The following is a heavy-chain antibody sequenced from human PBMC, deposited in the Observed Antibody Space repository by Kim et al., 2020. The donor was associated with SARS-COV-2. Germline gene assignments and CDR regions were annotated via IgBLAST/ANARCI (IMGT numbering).Heavy chain of an antibody. CDR2: ISYDGSDS. CDR1: GFTFSTYA. Sequence: GRSLRLSCAASGFTFSTYAMHWVRQAPGKGLEWVAVISYDGSDSHYADSVKGRFTISRDNSKNTVYLQMNSLRAEDTAVYYCARDGRPVADTGYFDYWGQGTLVNVSS. CDR3: ARDGRPVADTGYFDY. V-gene: IGHV3-30*04. J-gene: IGHJ4*02. D-gene: IGHD6-19*01.